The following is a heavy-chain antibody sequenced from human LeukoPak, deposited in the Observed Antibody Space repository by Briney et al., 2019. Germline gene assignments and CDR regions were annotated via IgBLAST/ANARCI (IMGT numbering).Heavy chain of an antibody. CDR3: AKESHYYESSGYVDS. CDR1: GFTFSSYS. V-gene: IGHV3-48*04. Sequence: PGGSLRLSCAASGFTFSSYSMNWVRQAPGKGLEWVSYISSSSSTIYYADSVKGRFTISRDNAKNSLYLQMNSLRAEDTAVYYCAKESHYYESSGYVDSWGQGTLVTVSS. J-gene: IGHJ4*02. D-gene: IGHD3-22*01. CDR2: ISSSSSTI.